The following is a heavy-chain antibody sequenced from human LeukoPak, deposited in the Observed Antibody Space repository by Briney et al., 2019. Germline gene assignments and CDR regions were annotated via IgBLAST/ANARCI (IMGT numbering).Heavy chain of an antibody. V-gene: IGHV1-8*01. Sequence: ASVKVSCKASGYTFTSYDINRVRQATGQGLEWMGWMNPNSGNTGYAQKFQGRVTMTRNTSISTAYMELSSLRSEDTAVYYCARGHPTVVTVLSDYWGQGTLVTVSS. CDR2: MNPNSGNT. CDR1: GYTFTSYD. D-gene: IGHD4-23*01. J-gene: IGHJ4*02. CDR3: ARGHPTVVTVLSDY.